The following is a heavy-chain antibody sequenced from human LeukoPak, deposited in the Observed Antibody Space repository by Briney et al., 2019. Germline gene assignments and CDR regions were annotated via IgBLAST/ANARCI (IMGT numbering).Heavy chain of an antibody. CDR2: INPNSGGT. CDR3: ARVGYDFWSVPPQTEFDY. V-gene: IGHV1-2*02. J-gene: IGHJ4*02. Sequence: GASVKVSCKASGYTFTSYDINWVRQATGQGLEWMGWINPNSGGTNYAQKFQGRVTMTRDTSISTAYMELSRLRSDDTAVYYCARVGYDFWSVPPQTEFDYWGQGTLVTVSS. D-gene: IGHD3-3*01. CDR1: GYTFTSYD.